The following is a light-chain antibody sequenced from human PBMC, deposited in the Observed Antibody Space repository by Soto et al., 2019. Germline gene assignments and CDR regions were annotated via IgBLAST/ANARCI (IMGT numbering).Light chain of an antibody. V-gene: IGLV8-61*01. J-gene: IGLJ3*02. CDR2: STS. CDR3: SSSAGIYHYLV. CDR1: SGSVSTANN. Sequence: QTVVTQESSFSVSPGGTVTLTCGLISGSVSTANNPNWYQQTPGQAPRTLIYSTSTRSSGVPDRFSGSKSGYTASLTVSGLQTEDEAFYYCSSSAGIYHYLVFGGGTKLTVL.